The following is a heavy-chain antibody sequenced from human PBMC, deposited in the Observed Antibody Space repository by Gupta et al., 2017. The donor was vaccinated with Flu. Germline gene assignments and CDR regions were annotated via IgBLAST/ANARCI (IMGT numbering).Heavy chain of an antibody. CDR1: GFTFSSYD. Sequence: EVQLVESGGGLVQPGGYLRLSCPASGFTFSSYDMHWVRQATGKGLEWVSAIGTPGDTYYPGSVKGRFTISRENAKNSLYLQMNSLRAGDTAVNYCARDAGGPFDYGGQVTLVTVSS. D-gene: IGHD3-10*01. J-gene: IGHJ4*02. CDR2: IGTPGDT. CDR3: ARDAGGPFDY. V-gene: IGHV3-13*04.